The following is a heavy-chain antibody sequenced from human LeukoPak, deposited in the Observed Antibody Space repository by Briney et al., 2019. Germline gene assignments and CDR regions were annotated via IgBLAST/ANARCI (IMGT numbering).Heavy chain of an antibody. CDR1: GGSISSYY. Sequence: PSETLSLTCTVSGGSISSYYWTWIRQPAGKGLEWIGRIYSTGSTNYNPSLKSRVTMSVDTSKNQFSLRLSSATAADTALYYCARVGYCLSGTCDDYYYYYGMDVWGQGTTVTVSS. D-gene: IGHD2-15*01. J-gene: IGHJ6*02. V-gene: IGHV4-4*07. CDR3: ARVGYCLSGTCDDYYYYYGMDV. CDR2: IYSTGST.